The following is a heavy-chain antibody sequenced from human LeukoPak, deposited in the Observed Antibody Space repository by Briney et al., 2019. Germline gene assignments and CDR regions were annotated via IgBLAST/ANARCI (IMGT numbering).Heavy chain of an antibody. CDR2: IYTSGST. V-gene: IGHV4-4*07. J-gene: IGHJ3*02. D-gene: IGHD6-13*01. CDR1: GFTFSSYG. CDR3: ARDNLPAGINDAFDI. Sequence: GTLRLSCAASGFTFSSYGMSWIRQPAGKGLEWIGRIYTSGSTNYNPSLKSRVTMSVDTSKNQFSLKLSSVTAADTAVYYCARDNLPAGINDAFDIWGQGTRVTVSS.